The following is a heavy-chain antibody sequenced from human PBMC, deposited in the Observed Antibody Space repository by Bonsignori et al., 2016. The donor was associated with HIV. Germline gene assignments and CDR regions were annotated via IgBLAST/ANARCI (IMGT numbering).Heavy chain of an antibody. Sequence: SETLSLTCAVYGGSFSGYYWSWIRQPPGKGLEWIGEINHSGSTNYNPSLKSRVTISVDTSKNQFSLKLSSVTAADTAVYYCASLSGEGDYWGQGTLVTVSS. CDR2: INHSGST. V-gene: IGHV4-34*01. D-gene: IGHD3-16*01. J-gene: IGHJ4*02. CDR3: ASLSGEGDY. CDR1: GGSFSGYY.